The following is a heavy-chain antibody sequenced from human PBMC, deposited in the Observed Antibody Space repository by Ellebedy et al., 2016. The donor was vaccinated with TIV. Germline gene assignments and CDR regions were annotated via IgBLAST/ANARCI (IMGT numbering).Heavy chain of an antibody. CDR3: VKYLGSAMDV. CDR2: ISYDGSNK. J-gene: IGHJ6*02. CDR1: GFTFSSYP. D-gene: IGHD1-26*01. Sequence: GESLKISCAASGFTFSSYPMHWVRQAPGKGLEWVAVISYDGSNKYNADSVKGRFTISRDNSKNTLYLQMNSLRAEDTAVYYCVKYLGSAMDVWGRGTTVTVSS. V-gene: IGHV3-30*04.